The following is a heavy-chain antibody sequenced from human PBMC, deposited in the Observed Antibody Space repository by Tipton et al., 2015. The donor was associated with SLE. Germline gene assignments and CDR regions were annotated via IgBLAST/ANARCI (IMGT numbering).Heavy chain of an antibody. CDR2: IYYSGST. Sequence: TLSLTCTVSGGSISSGGYYWSWIRQHPGKGLEWIGYIYYSGSTYYNPSLKSRVTISVDTSKNQFSLKLSSVTAADTAVYCCARDTGGIAAAGYFDYWGQGTLVTVSS. CDR1: GGSISSGGYY. CDR3: ARDTGGIAAAGYFDY. J-gene: IGHJ4*02. V-gene: IGHV4-31*03. D-gene: IGHD6-13*01.